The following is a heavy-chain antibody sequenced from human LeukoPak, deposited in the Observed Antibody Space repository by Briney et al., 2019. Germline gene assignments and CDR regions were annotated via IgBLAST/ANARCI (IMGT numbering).Heavy chain of an antibody. V-gene: IGHV4-34*01. CDR1: GGSFSGYY. D-gene: IGHD5-12*01. CDR2: INHSGST. Sequence: SETLSLTCAVYGGSFSGYYWSWIRQPPGKGLEWIGEINHSGSTNYNPSLKSRVTISVDTSKNQFSLKLSSVTAADTPVYYCARAGMKWLRFRWFDPWGQGTLVTVSS. J-gene: IGHJ5*02. CDR3: ARAGMKWLRFRWFDP.